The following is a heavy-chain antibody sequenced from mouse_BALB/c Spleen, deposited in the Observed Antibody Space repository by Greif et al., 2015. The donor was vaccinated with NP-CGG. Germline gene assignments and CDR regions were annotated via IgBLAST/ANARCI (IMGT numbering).Heavy chain of an antibody. CDR2: IWAGGST. D-gene: IGHD2-4*01. J-gene: IGHJ4*01. V-gene: IGHV2-9*02. CDR1: GFSLTSYG. CDR3: ARDSLYDYDKVMDY. Sequence: VQGVESGPGLVAPSQSLSITCTVSGFSLTSYGVHWVRQPPGKGLEWLGVIWAGGSTSYNSALMSRLSISKDNSKSQVFLKMNSLQTDDTAMYYCARDSLYDYDKVMDYWGQGTSVTVSS.